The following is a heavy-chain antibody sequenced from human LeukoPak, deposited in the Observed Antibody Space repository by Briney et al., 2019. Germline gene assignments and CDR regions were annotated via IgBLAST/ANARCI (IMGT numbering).Heavy chain of an antibody. J-gene: IGHJ4*02. CDR1: GFTFSSYW. D-gene: IGHD4-23*01. CDR3: AKVTGGNSAHDY. V-gene: IGHV3-23*01. CDR2: ISGSGGST. Sequence: GGSLRLSCAASGFTFSSYWMSWVRQAPGKGLEWVSAISGSGGSTYYADSVKGRFTISRDNSKNTLYLQMNSLRAEDTAVYYCAKVTGGNSAHDYWGQGTLVTVSS.